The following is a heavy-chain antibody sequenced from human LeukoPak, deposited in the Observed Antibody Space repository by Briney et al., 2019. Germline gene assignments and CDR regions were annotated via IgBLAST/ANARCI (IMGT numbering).Heavy chain of an antibody. Sequence: PGGSLRLSCAASGFTFSSYGFHWVRQAPGKGLEWVANIKQDGSEKYYVDSVKGRFTISRDNAKNSLYLQMNSLRAEDTAVYYCARHSYYYYYYMDVWGKGTTVTVSS. V-gene: IGHV3-7*01. J-gene: IGHJ6*03. D-gene: IGHD2-15*01. CDR3: ARHSYYYYYYMDV. CDR2: IKQDGSEK. CDR1: GFTFSSYG.